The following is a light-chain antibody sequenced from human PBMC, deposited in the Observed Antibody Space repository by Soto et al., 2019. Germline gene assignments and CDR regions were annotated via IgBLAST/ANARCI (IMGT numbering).Light chain of an antibody. CDR2: EVS. Sequence: QSVLTQPASVSGSPGQSITISCTGTSSDVGGYKYVSWYQHYPGKAPKLMIYEVSNRPSGVSNRFSGSKSGNTASLTISGLQAEDEADYYCCSYAGSFTVYVFGTGTKLTVL. J-gene: IGLJ1*01. CDR3: CSYAGSFTVYV. V-gene: IGLV2-14*01. CDR1: SSDVGGYKY.